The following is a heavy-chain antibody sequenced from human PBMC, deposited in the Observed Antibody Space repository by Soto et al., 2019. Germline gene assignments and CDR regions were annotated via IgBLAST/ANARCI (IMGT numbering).Heavy chain of an antibody. CDR1: GGSISSYY. CDR3: ATKPYKWNIWMIY. D-gene: IGHD1-1*01. J-gene: IGHJ4*02. CDR2: MYFRGST. V-gene: IGHV4-59*12. Sequence: PSETLSLTCTVSGGSISSYYWSWIRQPPGKGLEWIGYMYFRGSTNYNPSLKSRVTISVDKSNNHFSLSLTSVTAADTAVYYCATKPYKWNIWMIYWGPGILVTVSS.